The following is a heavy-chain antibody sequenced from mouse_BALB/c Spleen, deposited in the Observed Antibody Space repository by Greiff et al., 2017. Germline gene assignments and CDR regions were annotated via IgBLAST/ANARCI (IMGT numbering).Heavy chain of an antibody. CDR3: ARKAFYYGNSTPYYYAMDY. V-gene: IGHV3-2*02. D-gene: IGHD2-1*01. CDR1: GYSITSDYA. J-gene: IGHJ4*01. CDR2: ISYSGST. Sequence: EVKLVESGPGLVKPSQSLSLTCTVTGYSITSDYAWNWIRQFPGNKLEWMGYISYSGSTSYNPSLKSRISITRDTSKNQFFLQLNSVTTEDTATYYCARKAFYYGNSTPYYYAMDYWGQGTSVTVSS.